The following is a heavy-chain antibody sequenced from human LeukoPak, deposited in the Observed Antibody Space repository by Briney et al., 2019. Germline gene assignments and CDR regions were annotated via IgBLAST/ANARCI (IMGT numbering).Heavy chain of an antibody. CDR3: TTGTAAILYYFDY. CDR1: GFTFSNAW. Sequence: GGSLRLSCAASGFTFSNAWMSWVRQAPGKGLEWVGRIKSKTDGGTTDYAAPVKGRLTISRDDSKNTLYLQMNSLKTEDTAVYYCTTGTAAILYYFDYWGQGTLVTVSS. D-gene: IGHD2-21*01. J-gene: IGHJ4*02. CDR2: IKSKTDGGTT. V-gene: IGHV3-15*01.